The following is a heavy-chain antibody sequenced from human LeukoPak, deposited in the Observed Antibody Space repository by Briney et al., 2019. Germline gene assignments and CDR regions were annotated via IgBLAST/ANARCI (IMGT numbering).Heavy chain of an antibody. CDR1: GFTVSSNY. D-gene: IGHD3-9*01. Sequence: GGSLRLSCAASGFTVSSNYMSWVRQAPGKGLEWVSVIYTDGNTYYADSVKGRFTISRDNSKNTLYLQMDTLRAEDSAAYYCAKVYFDILTGYYRGPNFDYWGQGTLVTISS. J-gene: IGHJ4*02. CDR2: IYTDGNT. V-gene: IGHV3-66*02. CDR3: AKVYFDILTGYYRGPNFDY.